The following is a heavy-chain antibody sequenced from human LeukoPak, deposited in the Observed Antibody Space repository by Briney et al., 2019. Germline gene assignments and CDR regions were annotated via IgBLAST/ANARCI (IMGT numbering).Heavy chain of an antibody. D-gene: IGHD1-26*01. V-gene: IGHV3-74*01. CDR3: ARGPIRSGSYYDWFDP. CDR2: INTDGSST. CDR1: GFTFSSYW. Sequence: GGSLRLSCAASGFTFSSYWMHWVHQAPGKGLVWVSRINTDGSSTSYADSVKGRFTISRDNAKNTLYLQMNSLRAEDTAVYYCARGPIRSGSYYDWFDPWGQGTLVTVSS. J-gene: IGHJ5*02.